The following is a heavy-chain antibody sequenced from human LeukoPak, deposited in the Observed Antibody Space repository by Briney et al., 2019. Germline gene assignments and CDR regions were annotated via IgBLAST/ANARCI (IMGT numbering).Heavy chain of an antibody. CDR3: ATNRDYYGSGIYDY. CDR2: TIPILGIA. V-gene: IGHV1-69*04. Sequence: ASVKVSCKASGGTFSSYAISWVRQAPGQGLEWMGRTIPILGIANYAQKFQGRVTITADKSTSTAYMELSSLRSEDTAVYYCATNRDYYGSGIYDYWGQGTLVTVSS. J-gene: IGHJ4*02. D-gene: IGHD3-10*01. CDR1: GGTFSSYA.